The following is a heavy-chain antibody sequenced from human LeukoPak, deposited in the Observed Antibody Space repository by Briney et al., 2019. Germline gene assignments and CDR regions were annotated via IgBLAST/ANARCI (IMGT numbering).Heavy chain of an antibody. D-gene: IGHD2-2*01. J-gene: IGHJ6*03. V-gene: IGHV3-23*01. CDR3: AKGSSRTYYYYYMDV. CDR1: GFTVSTNY. CDR2: ISGSGGST. Sequence: PGGSLRLSCAASGFTVSTNYMSWVRQAPAKGLEWVSAISGSGGSTYYADSVKGRFTISRDNSKNTLYLQMNSLRAEDTAVYYCAKGSSRTYYYYYMDVWGKGTTVTVSS.